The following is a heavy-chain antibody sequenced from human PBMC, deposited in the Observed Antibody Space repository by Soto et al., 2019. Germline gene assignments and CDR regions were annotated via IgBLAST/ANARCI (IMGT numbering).Heavy chain of an antibody. D-gene: IGHD3-22*01. J-gene: IGHJ4*02. CDR3: ARDKSLTTDFDY. Sequence: SETLSLTCTVSGGSISSGDYYWSWIRQPPGKGLEWIGYIYYSGSTYYNPSLKSRVTISVDTSKNQFSLKLSSVTAADTAVYFCARDKSLTTDFDYWGQGTLVTVSS. CDR1: GGSISSGDYY. CDR2: IYYSGST. V-gene: IGHV4-30-4*01.